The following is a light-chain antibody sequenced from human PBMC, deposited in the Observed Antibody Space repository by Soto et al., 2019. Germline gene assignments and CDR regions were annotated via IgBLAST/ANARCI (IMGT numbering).Light chain of an antibody. CDR1: QRLLHSNGNTF. Sequence: EIVMTQSPPSLTVTPGEPASISCRSSQRLLHSNGNTFLDWYVQKPGQSPQLLIYLGSNRASGVPDGVSGSEAGTDFTLKISRVEAEDVGVYYCMQALQTPYTCGQGTKLEIK. CDR2: LGS. CDR3: MQALQTPYT. J-gene: IGKJ2*01. V-gene: IGKV2-28*01.